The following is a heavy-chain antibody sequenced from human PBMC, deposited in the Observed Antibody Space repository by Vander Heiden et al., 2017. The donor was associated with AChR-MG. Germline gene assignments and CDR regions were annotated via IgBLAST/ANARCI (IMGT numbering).Heavy chain of an antibody. D-gene: IGHD3-10*01. CDR3: ASWITMVQGVSGY. CDR2: INPNSGDT. CDR1: GFTFTGYD. V-gene: IGHV1-2*06. J-gene: IGHJ4*02. Sequence: QVQLVRSGAEVNKPAASVKVSCKASGFTFTGYDRQWVRQAPGQGLEWMGRINPNSGDTNYAKKCQGRVNMTRDTTNSTAYMELGGQRCDNTAAYYCASWITMVQGVSGYWGQGTLVTVSS.